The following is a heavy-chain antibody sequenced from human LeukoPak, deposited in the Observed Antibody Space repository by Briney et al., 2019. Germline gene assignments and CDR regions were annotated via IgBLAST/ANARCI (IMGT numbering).Heavy chain of an antibody. CDR2: INSDGSST. V-gene: IGHV3-74*01. Sequence: RINSDGSSTNYADSVKGRFTISRDNAKNTLYLQMNSLRAEDTAVYYCAREVSSSAGMNYWGQGTLVTVSS. CDR3: AREVSSSAGMNY. D-gene: IGHD6-6*01. J-gene: IGHJ4*02.